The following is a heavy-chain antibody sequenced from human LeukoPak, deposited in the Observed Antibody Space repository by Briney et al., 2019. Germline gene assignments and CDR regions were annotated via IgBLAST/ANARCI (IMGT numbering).Heavy chain of an antibody. V-gene: IGHV4-34*01. CDR3: ARGRMVDC. CDR2: INHSGST. Sequence: SETLSLTCAVYGGSFSGYYWSWIRQPPGKGLEWIGEINHSGSTNYNPSLKSRVTISVDTSKNQFSLKLSSVTAADTAVYYCARGRMVDCWGQGTLVTVSS. CDR1: GGSFSGYY. D-gene: IGHD4/OR15-4a*01. J-gene: IGHJ4*02.